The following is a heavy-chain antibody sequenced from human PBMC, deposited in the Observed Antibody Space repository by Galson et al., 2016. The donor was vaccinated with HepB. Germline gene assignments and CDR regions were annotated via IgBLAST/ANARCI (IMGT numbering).Heavy chain of an antibody. CDR2: ISTAGDTT. D-gene: IGHD1-26*01. CDR1: GFTFSDCG. V-gene: IGHV3-30-3*01. J-gene: IGHJ6*03. CDR3: ARDFKLGAPDYMGV. Sequence: SLRLSCAASGFTFSDCGFHWVRQAPGKGLDWVAVISTAGDTTFYGDSVKGRFTISRDNSKNMVDLQMHSLRSEDAAVYFCARDFKLGAPDYMGVWGKGTTVTVS.